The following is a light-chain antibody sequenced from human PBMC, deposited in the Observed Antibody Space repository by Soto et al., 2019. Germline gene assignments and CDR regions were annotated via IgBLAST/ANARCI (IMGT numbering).Light chain of an antibody. J-gene: IGKJ3*01. CDR3: HQYDNLPQT. CDR2: DAS. CDR1: HDIRDD. Sequence: EMTQSPSSLSASVGDRVSLTCQASHDIRDDLDWHQQKPGKPPKLLIYDASNLQTGVPSRFRGSGSGTDFTFTINSRQPEDIATYFCHQYDNLPQTFGPGTKVDIK. V-gene: IGKV1-33*01.